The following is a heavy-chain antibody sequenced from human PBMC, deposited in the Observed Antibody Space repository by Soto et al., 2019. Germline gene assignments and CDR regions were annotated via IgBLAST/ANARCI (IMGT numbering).Heavy chain of an antibody. CDR2: ISSNSAYI. D-gene: IGHD6-13*01. CDR1: GFTFRSFT. J-gene: IGHJ5*02. V-gene: IGHV3-21*01. CDR3: TRDAARGSSARGWFDP. Sequence: PGGSLRLSCAASGFTFRSFTMNWVRQAPGKGLEWVSTISSNSAYIYYTDALRGRFTIYRDNAKNSLHLQMNSLRAEDTAVYYCTRDAARGSSARGWFDPWGPGTLVTVSS.